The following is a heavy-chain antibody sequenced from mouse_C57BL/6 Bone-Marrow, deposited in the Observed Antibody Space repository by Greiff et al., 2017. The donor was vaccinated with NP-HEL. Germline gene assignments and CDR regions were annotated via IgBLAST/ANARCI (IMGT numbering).Heavy chain of an antibody. CDR3: ARGGIYYGNFYYFDY. CDR1: GFNIKDYY. Sequence: VQLQQSGAELVKPGASVKLSCTASGFNIKDYYMHWVKQRTEQGLEWIGRIDPEDGETKYATKFQGKATITADTSSNTAYLQLSSLTSEDTAVYYCARGGIYYGNFYYFDYWGQGTTLTGSS. V-gene: IGHV14-2*01. D-gene: IGHD2-1*01. J-gene: IGHJ2*01. CDR2: IDPEDGET.